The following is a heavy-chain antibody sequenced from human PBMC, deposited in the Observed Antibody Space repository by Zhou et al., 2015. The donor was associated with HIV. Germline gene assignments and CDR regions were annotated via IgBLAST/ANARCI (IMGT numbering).Heavy chain of an antibody. D-gene: IGHD6-13*01. CDR2: IWYDGSHK. CDR3: AKDGSRIAAAGPXEYFQH. V-gene: IGHV3-33*03. Sequence: QVQLVESGGGLVKPGGSLRLSCAASGFTFSRHGMHWVRQAPGKGLEWVAVIWYDGSHKYYADSVKGRFTISRDNAKNSLYLQMNSLRAEDTALYYCAKDGSRIAAAGPXEYFQHWGQGTLVTVSS. CDR1: GFTFSRHG. J-gene: IGHJ1*01.